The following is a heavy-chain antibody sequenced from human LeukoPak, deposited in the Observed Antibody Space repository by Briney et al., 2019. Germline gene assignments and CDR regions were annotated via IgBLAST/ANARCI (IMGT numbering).Heavy chain of an antibody. CDR2: IIGSGGGT. CDR3: ARSSTGSAYTYSDY. V-gene: IGHV3-23*01. Sequence: GGSLRLSCAASGFTFSSYAMNWVRQAPGKGLEWVSCIIGSGGGTNYANSMKGRFTISRDNSKNTVYLQMNSLSAEDTAIYYCARSSTGSAYTYSDYWGQGTLVTVSS. J-gene: IGHJ4*02. D-gene: IGHD3-16*01. CDR1: GFTFSSYA.